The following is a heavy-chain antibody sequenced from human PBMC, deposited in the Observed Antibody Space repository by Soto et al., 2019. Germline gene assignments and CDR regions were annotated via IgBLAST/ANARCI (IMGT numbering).Heavy chain of an antibody. D-gene: IGHD2-8*01. Sequence: GGSLRLSCAASGFTFSSYGMHWVRQAPGKGLEWVAVIWYDGSNKYYADSVKGRFTIPRDNSKNTLYLQMNSLRAEDTAVYYCARDQQDIVLMVYAPDAFDIWGQGTMVTVSS. CDR1: GFTFSSYG. CDR2: IWYDGSNK. CDR3: ARDQQDIVLMVYAPDAFDI. V-gene: IGHV3-33*01. J-gene: IGHJ3*02.